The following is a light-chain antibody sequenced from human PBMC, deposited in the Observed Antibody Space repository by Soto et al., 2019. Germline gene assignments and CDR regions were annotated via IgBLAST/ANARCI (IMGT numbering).Light chain of an antibody. CDR3: QQSGNSPPT. J-gene: IGKJ1*01. CDR2: AAS. V-gene: IGKV3-20*01. CDR1: QSVSTKF. Sequence: RVLTQYSATLSVSPGERAPLTCGVSQSVSTKFLAWYQQKPGQAPRLLIYAASNRATGIPDRFSGSGSGTDFTLTISRLEPEDFAVYYCQQSGNSPPTFGQGTKVDIK.